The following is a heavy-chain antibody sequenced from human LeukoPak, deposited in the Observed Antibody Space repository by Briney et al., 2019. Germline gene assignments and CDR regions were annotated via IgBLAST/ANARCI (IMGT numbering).Heavy chain of an antibody. CDR2: IYYSGST. J-gene: IGHJ5*02. CDR3: ARHTRNWFDP. D-gene: IGHD3-3*01. Sequence: SETLSLTCTVSGGSISSYYWSWIRQPPGKGLEWIGYIYYSGSTNYNPSLKSRVTVSVDTSKNQFSLKLSSVTAADTAVYYCARHTRNWFDPWGQGTLVTVSS. CDR1: GGSISSYY. V-gene: IGHV4-59*01.